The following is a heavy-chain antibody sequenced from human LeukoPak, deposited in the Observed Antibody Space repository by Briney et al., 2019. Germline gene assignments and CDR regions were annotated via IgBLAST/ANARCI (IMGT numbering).Heavy chain of an antibody. V-gene: IGHV4-59*08. J-gene: IGHJ5*02. CDR3: AKTGDYYGSGSYRNWFDP. Sequence: SETLSLTCTVSGGSISSYYWSWIRQPPGKGLEWIGYIYYSGSTNYNPSPKSRVTISVDTSKNQFSLKLSSVTAADTAVYYCAKTGDYYGSGSYRNWFDPWGQGTLVTVSS. CDR2: IYYSGST. CDR1: GGSISSYY. D-gene: IGHD3-10*01.